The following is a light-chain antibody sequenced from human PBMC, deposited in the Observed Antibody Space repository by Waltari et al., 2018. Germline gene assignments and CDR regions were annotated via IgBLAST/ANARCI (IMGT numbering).Light chain of an antibody. CDR1: QSVLYSSKNKNF. CDR2: WAS. J-gene: IGKJ2*01. V-gene: IGKV4-1*01. CDR3: QQYYSTPPT. Sequence: DIVMTQSPDSLPVSLGERATITCKSSQSVLYSSKNKNFLAWYQQKPGQPPKLLLYWASTRESGVPDRFSGSGSGTDFTLTISSLQAEDVAVYFCQQYYSTPPTFGQGTKLEIK.